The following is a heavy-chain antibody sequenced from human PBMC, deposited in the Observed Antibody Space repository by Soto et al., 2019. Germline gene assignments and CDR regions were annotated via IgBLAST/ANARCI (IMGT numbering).Heavy chain of an antibody. CDR1: GGSITSSSYY. D-gene: IGHD1-26*01. J-gene: IGHJ5*02. CDR3: ATQEVGGSYVYTFDP. V-gene: IGHV4-39*01. Sequence: QLHLRESGPGLVKPSETLSLTRTVSGGSITSSSYYWGWIRQPPGKGLEWIGSIYYSGSTYYNPSRKRRGAISVDTSKTPFALKLSSVTSADTAVYYCATQEVGGSYVYTFDPWGQGTLVTVSS. CDR2: IYYSGST.